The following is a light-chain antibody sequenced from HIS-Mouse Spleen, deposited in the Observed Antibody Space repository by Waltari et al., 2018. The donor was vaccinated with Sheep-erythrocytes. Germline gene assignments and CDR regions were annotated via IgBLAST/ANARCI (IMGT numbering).Light chain of an antibody. Sequence: EIVMTQSPATLSVSPGERATLSCRASQSVSSNLAWYQQKPGQGPRLLIYGASTRATGSPARFSGSGSGTEFTLTISSMQSEDFAVYYCQQYNNWPPPYTFGQGTKLEIK. V-gene: IGKV3-15*01. CDR3: QQYNNWPPPYT. CDR1: QSVSSN. CDR2: GAS. J-gene: IGKJ2*01.